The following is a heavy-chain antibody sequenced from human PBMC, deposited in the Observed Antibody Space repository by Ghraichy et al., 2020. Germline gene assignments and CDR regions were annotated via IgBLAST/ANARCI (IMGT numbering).Heavy chain of an antibody. CDR1: GGSVSSGSYY. J-gene: IGHJ2*01. Sequence: SETLSLTCTVSGGSVSSGSYYCSWIRQPPGKGLEWIGYIYYSGSTNYNPSLKSRVTISVDTSKNQLSLKLSSVTAADTAVYYCAREASGYWYFDLWGRGTLVNVSS. V-gene: IGHV4-61*01. D-gene: IGHD7-27*01. CDR2: IYYSGST. CDR3: AREASGYWYFDL.